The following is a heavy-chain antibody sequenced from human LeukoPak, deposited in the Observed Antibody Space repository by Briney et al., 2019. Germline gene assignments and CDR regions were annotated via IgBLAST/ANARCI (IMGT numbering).Heavy chain of an antibody. Sequence: SETLSLTCTVSGGSISSSSYYWGWIRQPPGKGLEWIGSIYYSGSTYYNPSLKSRVTISVDTSKNQFSLKLSSVTAADTAVYYCARDERIWQWLVLLHWGQGTLVTVSS. CDR3: ARDERIWQWLVLLH. J-gene: IGHJ4*02. CDR2: IYYSGST. CDR1: GGSISSSSYY. D-gene: IGHD6-19*01. V-gene: IGHV4-39*07.